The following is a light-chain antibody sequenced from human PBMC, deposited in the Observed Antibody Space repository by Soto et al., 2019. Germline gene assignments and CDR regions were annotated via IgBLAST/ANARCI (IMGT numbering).Light chain of an antibody. CDR2: GAS. V-gene: IGKV3-20*01. J-gene: IGKJ2*01. Sequence: EIVLTQSPGTLSLSPGERATLSCRASQSVSSSYLAWYQQKPGQAPRLLIYGASSRATGIPDRFSGSGFGTDFTLTISRLEPEDLAVYYCKQYGSSPPYTFGQGPKLEIK. CDR1: QSVSSSY. CDR3: KQYGSSPPYT.